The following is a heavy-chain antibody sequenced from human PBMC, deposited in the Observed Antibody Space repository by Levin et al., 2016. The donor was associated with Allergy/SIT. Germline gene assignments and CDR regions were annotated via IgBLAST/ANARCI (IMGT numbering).Heavy chain of an antibody. CDR2: IDPSDSYT. CDR1: GYSFTSYW. Sequence: GESLKISCKGSGYSFTSYWISWVRQMPGKGLEWMGRIDPSDSYTNYSPSFQGHVTISADKSISTAYLQWSSLKASDTAMYYCARHGAPYCTNGVCYSYGMDVWGQGTTVTVSS. V-gene: IGHV5-10-1*01. CDR3: ARHGAPYCTNGVCYSYGMDV. J-gene: IGHJ6*02. D-gene: IGHD2-8*01.